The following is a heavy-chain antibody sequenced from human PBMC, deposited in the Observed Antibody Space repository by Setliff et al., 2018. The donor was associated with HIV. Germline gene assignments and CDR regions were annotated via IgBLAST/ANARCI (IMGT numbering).Heavy chain of an antibody. CDR3: AREEDYNFWSGYDWFDP. J-gene: IGHJ5*02. V-gene: IGHV4-59*11. CDR1: DGSISSHY. D-gene: IGHD3-3*01. Sequence: SETLSLTCTVSDGSISSHYWSWVRQPPGKGLEWIGSIYYSGSTNYNPSLKSRVTISVDTSKNQFSLKLSSVTAADTAVYYCAREEDYNFWSGYDWFDPWGQGTLVTVSS. CDR2: IYYSGST.